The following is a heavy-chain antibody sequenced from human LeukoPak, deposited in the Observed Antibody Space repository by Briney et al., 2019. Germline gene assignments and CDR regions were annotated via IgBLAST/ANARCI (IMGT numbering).Heavy chain of an antibody. J-gene: IGHJ4*02. CDR3: ARRYGSGSYYKRLFDY. CDR2: IYYSGST. Sequence: PSETLSLTCTVSGGSISSSSYYWGWIRQPPGKGLEWIGSIYYSGSTYYNPSLKSRVTISVDTSKNQFSLKLSSVTAADTAVYYSARRYGSGSYYKRLFDYWGQGTLVTVSS. CDR1: GGSISSSSYY. D-gene: IGHD3-10*01. V-gene: IGHV4-39*01.